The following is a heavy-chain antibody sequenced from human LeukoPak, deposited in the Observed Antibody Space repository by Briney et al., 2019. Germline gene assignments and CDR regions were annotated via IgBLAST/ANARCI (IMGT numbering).Heavy chain of an antibody. V-gene: IGHV1-3*01. CDR2: INAGNGNT. CDR3: AREDTGYYDYVWGSYRPFDY. D-gene: IGHD3-16*02. Sequence: ASVKVSCKASGYTFTSYAMHWVRQAPGQGLEWMGWINAGNGNTKYSQKFQGRVTITRDTSASTAYMELSSLRSEDTAVYYCAREDTGYYDYVWGSYRPFDYWGQGTLVTVSS. CDR1: GYTFTSYA. J-gene: IGHJ4*02.